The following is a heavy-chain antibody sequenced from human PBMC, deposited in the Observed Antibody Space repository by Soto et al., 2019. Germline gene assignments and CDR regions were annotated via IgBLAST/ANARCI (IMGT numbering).Heavy chain of an antibody. J-gene: IGHJ4*02. D-gene: IGHD3-3*01. CDR2: ISSSSSYI. CDR1: GFTFSSYS. CDR3: ASGPKGGVVTYFDY. Sequence: GSLRLSCAASGFTFSSYSMNWVRQAPGKGLEWVSSISSSSSYIYYADSVKGRFTISRDNAKNSLYLQMNSLRAEDTAVYYCASGPKGGVVTYFDYWGQGTLVTVSS. V-gene: IGHV3-21*01.